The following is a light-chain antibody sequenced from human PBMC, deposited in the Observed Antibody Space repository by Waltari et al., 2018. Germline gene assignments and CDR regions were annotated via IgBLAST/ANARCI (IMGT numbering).Light chain of an antibody. CDR2: DAS. Sequence: EVVLTQSPATLSLSPGERATLSCRAIQSIRTYLAWYQQKPGHAPRLPIYDASKRATDIPDRFSGSGSGTDFTLTISGLEPEDFAVYYCQQYVESPPPLMYTFGQGTKLEIK. V-gene: IGKV3-20*01. CDR1: QSIRTY. CDR3: QQYVESPPPLMYT. J-gene: IGKJ2*01.